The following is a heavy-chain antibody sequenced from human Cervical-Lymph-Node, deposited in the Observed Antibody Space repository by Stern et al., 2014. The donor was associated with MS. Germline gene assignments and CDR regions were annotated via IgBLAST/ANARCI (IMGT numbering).Heavy chain of an antibody. V-gene: IGHV3-30*18. D-gene: IGHD6-19*01. CDR3: AKDRGSGWSFDY. Sequence: VQLVESGGGVVQPGRSLRLSCAASGFTFSSYGMHWVRQAPGKGLEWVAVISYDGSNKYYADSVKGRFTISRDNSKNTLYLQMNSLRAEDTAVYYCAKDRGSGWSFDYWGQGTLVTVSS. CDR1: GFTFSSYG. J-gene: IGHJ4*02. CDR2: ISYDGSNK.